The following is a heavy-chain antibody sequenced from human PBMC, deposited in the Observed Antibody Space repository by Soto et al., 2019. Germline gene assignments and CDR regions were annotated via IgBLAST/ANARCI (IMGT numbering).Heavy chain of an antibody. J-gene: IGHJ4*02. Sequence: QLQLQESGSRLVEPAQTLSLTCDVSSGSISSAGYAWTWIRQPPGEGLEWIGYIYHSGSFLYNPSLKQRVTISLDRSKNQVSLRLSSVTAADTAVFYCARGVVYRIGWWPYDFDYWGPGALVTVSS. V-gene: IGHV4-30-2*01. D-gene: IGHD6-19*01. CDR2: IYHSGSF. CDR3: ARGVVYRIGWWPYDFDY. CDR1: SGSISSAGYA.